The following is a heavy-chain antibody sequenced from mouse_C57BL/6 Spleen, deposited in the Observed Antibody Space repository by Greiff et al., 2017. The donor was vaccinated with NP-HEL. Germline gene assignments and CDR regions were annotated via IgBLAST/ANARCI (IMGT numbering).Heavy chain of an antibody. CDR2: IYPRSGNT. D-gene: IGHD5-1-1*01. CDR3: AKNTDFDV. J-gene: IGHJ1*03. V-gene: IGHV1-81*01. CDR1: GYTFTSYG. Sequence: QVQLQQSGAELARPGASVKLSCKASGYTFTSYGISWVKQRTGQGLEWIGEIYPRSGNTYYNEKFKGKATLTADKSSSTAYMELRSLTSEDSAVYFCAKNTDFDVWGTGTTVTVSS.